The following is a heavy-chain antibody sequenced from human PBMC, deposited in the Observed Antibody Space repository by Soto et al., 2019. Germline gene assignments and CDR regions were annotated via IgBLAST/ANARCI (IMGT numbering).Heavy chain of an antibody. J-gene: IGHJ6*02. Sequence: QVQLQQWGAGLLKPSETLSLTCAVYGGSFSGYYWSWIRQPPGKGLEWIGEINHSGSTNYNPSLKSRVTISVDTSKNQFSLKLSSVTAADTAVYYCARGQGAGNSGSWFDYYYYYGMDVWGQGTTVTVSS. D-gene: IGHD6-13*01. CDR3: ARGQGAGNSGSWFDYYYYYGMDV. CDR2: INHSGST. V-gene: IGHV4-34*01. CDR1: GGSFSGYY.